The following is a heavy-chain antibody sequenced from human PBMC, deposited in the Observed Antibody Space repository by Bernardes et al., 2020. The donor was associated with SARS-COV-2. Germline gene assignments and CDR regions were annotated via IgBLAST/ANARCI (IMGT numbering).Heavy chain of an antibody. CDR2: ISNDGSTT. Sequence: LRLLCAASGFTFSSYWMHWVRQAPGKGLVWVSRISNDGSTTNYADSVKGRFTISRDNAKNTLYVQMNSLRAEDTAVYYCARGATYRNNWYLSFWGPGTLVSVSS. CDR3: ARGATYRNNWYLSF. V-gene: IGHV3-74*01. J-gene: IGHJ4*02. D-gene: IGHD6-13*01. CDR1: GFTFSSYW.